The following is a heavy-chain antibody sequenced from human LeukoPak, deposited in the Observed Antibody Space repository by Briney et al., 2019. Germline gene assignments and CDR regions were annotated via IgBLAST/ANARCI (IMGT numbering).Heavy chain of an antibody. D-gene: IGHD1-7*01. CDR3: AREAGTGTTDFVY. Sequence: GGSLRLSCAASGFTFSSYAMHWVRQAPGKGLEWVAVIADDGSRKYYTASVKGRFTISRDNSKTTLYLQMNSLRAEGTAVYYCAREAGTGTTDFVYWGQRTQVTVSS. CDR2: IADDGSRK. J-gene: IGHJ4*02. V-gene: IGHV3-30-3*01. CDR1: GFTFSSYA.